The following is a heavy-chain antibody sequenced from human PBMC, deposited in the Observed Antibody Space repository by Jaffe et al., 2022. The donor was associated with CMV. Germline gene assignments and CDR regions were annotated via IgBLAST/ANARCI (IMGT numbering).Heavy chain of an antibody. CDR2: ISWNSGSI. V-gene: IGHV3-9*01. Sequence: EVQLVESGGGLVQPGRSLRLSCAASGFTFDDYAMHWVRQAPGKGLEWVSGISWNSGSIGYADSVKGRFTISRDNAKNSLYLQMNSLRAEDTALYYCAKDNGLYCSSTSCSDNWFDPWGQGTLVTVSS. CDR1: GFTFDDYA. D-gene: IGHD2-2*01. CDR3: AKDNGLYCSSTSCSDNWFDP. J-gene: IGHJ5*02.